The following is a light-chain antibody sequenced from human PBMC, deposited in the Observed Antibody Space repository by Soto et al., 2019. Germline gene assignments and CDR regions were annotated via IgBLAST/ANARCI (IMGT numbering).Light chain of an antibody. CDR3: QQYDSYWT. Sequence: DIPMTQSPSTLSASMGDRVTITCRASQNIRNWLAWYQQKPGKAPKLLIYDVSSLESGVPPRFSGIGSGTDFTLTISGLQPDDFATYDCQQYDSYWTFGQGTKVDIK. J-gene: IGKJ1*01. CDR2: DVS. V-gene: IGKV1-5*01. CDR1: QNIRNW.